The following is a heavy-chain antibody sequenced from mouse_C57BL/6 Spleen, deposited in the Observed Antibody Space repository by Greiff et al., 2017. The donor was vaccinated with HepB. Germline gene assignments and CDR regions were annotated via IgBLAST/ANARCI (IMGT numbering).Heavy chain of an antibody. V-gene: IGHV5-17*01. J-gene: IGHJ1*03. CDR1: GFTFSDYG. CDR3: AKIYSNYVWYFDV. CDR2: ISSGSSTI. Sequence: EVMLVESGGGLVKPGGSLKLSCAASGFTFSDYGMHWVRQAPEKGLEWVAYISSGSSTIYYADTVKGRFTISRDNAKNTLFLQMTSLRSEDTAMYYCAKIYSNYVWYFDVWGTGTTVTVSS. D-gene: IGHD2-5*01.